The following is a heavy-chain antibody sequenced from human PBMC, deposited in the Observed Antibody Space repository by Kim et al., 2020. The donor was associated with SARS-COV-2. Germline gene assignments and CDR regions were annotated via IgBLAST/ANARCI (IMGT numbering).Heavy chain of an antibody. D-gene: IGHD3-16*02. CDR3: AGATMITFGGVIDHFDY. Sequence: SETLSLTCTVSGGSISSGGYYWSWIRQHPGKGLEWIGYIYYSGSTYYNPSLKSRVTISVDTSKNQFSLKLSSVTAADTAVYYCAGATMITFGGVIDHFDYWGQGTLVTVSS. V-gene: IGHV4-31*03. J-gene: IGHJ4*02. CDR1: GGSISSGGYY. CDR2: IYYSGST.